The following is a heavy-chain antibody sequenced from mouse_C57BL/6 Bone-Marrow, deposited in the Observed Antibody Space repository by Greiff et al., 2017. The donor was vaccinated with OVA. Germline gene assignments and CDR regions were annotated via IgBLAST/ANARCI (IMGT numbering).Heavy chain of an antibody. J-gene: IGHJ2*01. CDR2: IDPSDSYT. D-gene: IGHD2-4*01. CDR1: GYTFTSYW. V-gene: IGHV1-50*01. Sequence: QVQLQQPGAELVKPGASVKLSCKASGYTFTSYWMQWVKQRPGQGLEWIGEIDPSDSYTTYNQTFKGKATLTVDTSSSTAYMQLSSLTSEDTAIYYCAREGDYDYPFDDWGQGTTLTVSS. CDR3: AREGDYDYPFDD.